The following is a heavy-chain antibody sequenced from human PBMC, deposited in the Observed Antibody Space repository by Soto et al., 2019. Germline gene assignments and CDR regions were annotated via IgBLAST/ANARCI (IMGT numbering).Heavy chain of an antibody. V-gene: IGHV4-30-4*01. CDR1: GGSISSGDYY. D-gene: IGHD2-2*01. J-gene: IGHJ5*02. CDR2: IYYSGST. CDR3: ARGPPLGYCSSTSCSNWFAP. Sequence: SETLSLTCTVSGGSISSGDYYWSWIRQPPGKGLEWIGYIYYSGSTYYNPSLKSRVTISVDTSKNQFSLKLSSVTAADTAAYYCARGPPLGYCSSTSCSNWFAPWGQGTLVTVAS.